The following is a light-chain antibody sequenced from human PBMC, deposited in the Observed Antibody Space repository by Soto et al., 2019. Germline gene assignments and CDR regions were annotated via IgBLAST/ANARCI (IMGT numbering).Light chain of an antibody. Sequence: QSALTQPASVSGSPGQSITISCTGTSSDVGAYNYVSWYQQYPGKAPKLMIYGVTNRPSGVSNRFSGSKTGNTASLTISGLQAEDEADYYCVSNRGGDSHGIGAGKKVIV. CDR1: SSDVGAYNY. CDR3: VSNRGGDSHG. CDR2: GVT. J-gene: IGLJ1*01. V-gene: IGLV2-14*01.